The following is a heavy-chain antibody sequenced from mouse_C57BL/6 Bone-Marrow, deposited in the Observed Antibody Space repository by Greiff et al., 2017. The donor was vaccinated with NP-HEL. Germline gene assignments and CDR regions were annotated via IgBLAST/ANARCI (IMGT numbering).Heavy chain of an antibody. Sequence: EVQLHQSGAELVRPGASVKLSCTASGFNIKDDYMHWVKQRPEQGLEWIGWIDPENGDTEYASLFPGKATITADTSSNTADLQLSSLTSEDTAGYYCTTYDYGSSWDAYWGQGTLVTGSA. D-gene: IGHD1-1*01. CDR3: TTYDYGSSWDAY. CDR1: GFNIKDDY. CDR2: IDPENGDT. V-gene: IGHV14-4*01. J-gene: IGHJ3*01.